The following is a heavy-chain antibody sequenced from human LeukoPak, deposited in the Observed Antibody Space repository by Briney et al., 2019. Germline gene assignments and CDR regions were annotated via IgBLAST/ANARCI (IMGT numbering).Heavy chain of an antibody. CDR2: IDRDGSRI. CDR1: GFTFSSYW. CDR3: ARDGDYGDYIDY. V-gene: IGHV3-74*01. J-gene: IGHJ4*02. D-gene: IGHD4-17*01. Sequence: GGSLRLSCAVSGFTFSSYWMHWVRQAPGKGLVWVSRIDRDGSRINYADSVKGRFTISRDNGKNTLFLQMNSLRAEDAAVYYCARDGDYGDYIDYWGQGTLVTVSS.